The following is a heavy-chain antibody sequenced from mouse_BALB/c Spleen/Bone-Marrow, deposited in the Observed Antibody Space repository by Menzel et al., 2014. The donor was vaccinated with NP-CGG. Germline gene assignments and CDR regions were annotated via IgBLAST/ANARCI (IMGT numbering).Heavy chain of an antibody. J-gene: IGHJ4*01. V-gene: IGHV5-9-4*01. CDR3: TRDQFITTATRAMDY. CDR2: ISSGGRYT. CDR1: GFTFSSYV. Sequence: EVKLVESGGGLVKPGGSLKLSCAASGFTFSSYVMSWVRQSPEKRLEWVAEISSGGRYTYYPDTVTGRFTISRDNAKNTLYLEMNSLRSEDTAMYYCTRDQFITTATRAMDYWGQGTSVTVSS. D-gene: IGHD1-2*01.